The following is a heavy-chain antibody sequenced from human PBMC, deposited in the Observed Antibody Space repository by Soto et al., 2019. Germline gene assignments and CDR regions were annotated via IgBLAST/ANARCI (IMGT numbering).Heavy chain of an antibody. Sequence: QVPLVQSGAEVKKPGASVKVSCKASGYTFTGYYMHWVRQAPGQGLEWMGWINPNSGGTNYAQKFQGWVTMTRDTSISSAYMDLRRLRSDDTAVYYCARDRIAAAEGYFDLWGRGTLVTVSS. V-gene: IGHV1-2*04. J-gene: IGHJ2*01. D-gene: IGHD6-13*01. CDR1: GYTFTGYY. CDR3: ARDRIAAAEGYFDL. CDR2: INPNSGGT.